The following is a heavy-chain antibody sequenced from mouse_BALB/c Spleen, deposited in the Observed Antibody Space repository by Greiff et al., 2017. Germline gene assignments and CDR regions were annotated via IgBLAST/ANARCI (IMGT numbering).Heavy chain of an antibody. CDR2: IRNKANGYTT. V-gene: IGHV7-3*02. CDR1: GFTFTDYY. D-gene: IGHD4-1*01. J-gene: IGHJ3*01. CDR3: ARALTGVFAY. Sequence: EVKLVESGGGLVQPGGSLRLSCATSGFTFTDYYMSWVRQPPGKALEWLGFIRNKANGYTTEYSASVKGRFTISRDNSQSILYLQMNTLRAEDSATYYCARALTGVFAYWGQGTLVTVSA.